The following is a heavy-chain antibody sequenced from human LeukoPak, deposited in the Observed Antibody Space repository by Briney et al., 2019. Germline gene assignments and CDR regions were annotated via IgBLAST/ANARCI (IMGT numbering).Heavy chain of an antibody. V-gene: IGHV3-23*01. CDR2: ISGSGDST. CDR3: VKDWPFYDSSGSNWFDP. Sequence: GGSLRLSCAASGFTSSTYAMSWVRQAPGKGLECFSYISGSGDSTNYVDYVKGRFTISRDNSKNTLYLQVNSLRAEDTAVYYCVKDWPFYDSSGSNWFDPWGQGTLVTVSS. D-gene: IGHD3-22*01. J-gene: IGHJ5*02. CDR1: GFTSSTYA.